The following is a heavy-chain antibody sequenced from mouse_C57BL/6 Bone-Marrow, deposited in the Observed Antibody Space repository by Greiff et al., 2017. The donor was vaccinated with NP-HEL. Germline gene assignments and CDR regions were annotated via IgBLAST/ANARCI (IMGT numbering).Heavy chain of an antibody. Sequence: EVQRVESGGGLVKPGGSLKLSCAASGFTFSSYAMSWVRQTPEKRLEWVATISDGGSYTYYPDNVKGRFTISRDNAKNNLYLQMSHLKSEDTAMYYCAREDYETDYWGQGTTLTVSS. V-gene: IGHV5-4*01. CDR3: AREDYETDY. J-gene: IGHJ2*01. D-gene: IGHD2-4*01. CDR1: GFTFSSYA. CDR2: ISDGGSYT.